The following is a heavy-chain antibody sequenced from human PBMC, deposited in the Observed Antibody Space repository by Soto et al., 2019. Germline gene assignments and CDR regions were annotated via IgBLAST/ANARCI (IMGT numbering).Heavy chain of an antibody. V-gene: IGHV1-18*04. CDR1: GYSFSNYG. J-gene: IGHJ4*02. Sequence: VQLVQSGAEVKKPGASVKVSCKASGYSFSNYGICWVRQAPGQGLEWMGWTSAYRGNTNYAQNLQGRVTMTTDTSTSTAYMELRSLRSDDTAVYYCARAAWYSSGWYYFDHWGQGTLVTVSS. CDR2: TSAYRGNT. CDR3: ARAAWYSSGWYYFDH. D-gene: IGHD6-19*01.